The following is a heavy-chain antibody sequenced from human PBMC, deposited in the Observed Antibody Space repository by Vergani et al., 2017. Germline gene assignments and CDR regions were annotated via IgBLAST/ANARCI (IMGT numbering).Heavy chain of an antibody. V-gene: IGHV3-33*01. CDR1: GFTFNQYG. Sequence: QVQLVESGGGVVQPGRSLRLSCAASGFTFNQYGMHWVRQAPGKGLEWVAVTWYDGNNKQYAESVKGRFTISRDNSKSTMYLQMNSLRDEDTGVYYCARDLRLLYNRFDPWGQGTLVTVSS. CDR3: ARDLRLLYNRFDP. D-gene: IGHD1-14*01. J-gene: IGHJ5*02. CDR2: TWYDGNNK.